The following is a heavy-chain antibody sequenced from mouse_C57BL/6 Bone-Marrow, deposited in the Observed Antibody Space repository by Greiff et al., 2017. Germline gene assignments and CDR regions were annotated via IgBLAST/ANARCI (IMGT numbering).Heavy chain of an antibody. Sequence: EVKLVESGGDLVKPGGSLKLSCAASGFTFSSYGMSWVRQTPDKRLEWVATISSGGSYTYYPDSVKGRFTISRDNAKNTLHLQMSSLKSEDTAMYYCARPMDYWGQGTSVTVSS. J-gene: IGHJ4*01. CDR2: ISSGGSYT. V-gene: IGHV5-6*01. CDR3: ARPMDY. CDR1: GFTFSSYG.